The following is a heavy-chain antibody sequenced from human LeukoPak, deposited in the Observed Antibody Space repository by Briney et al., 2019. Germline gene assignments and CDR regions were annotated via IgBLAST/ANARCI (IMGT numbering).Heavy chain of an antibody. J-gene: IGHJ6*02. D-gene: IGHD3-3*01. CDR1: GFTFSTYW. CDR2: ISRDGTTT. Sequence: GGSLRLSCAASGFTFSTYWMHWVRQTPGKGLVWVSRISRDGTTTTYADSVKGRFTISRDNSKNTVYLQMNSPRAEDTAVYYCARVGGDVLSGHRTGYYYAMDVWGQGTTVTVSS. V-gene: IGHV3-74*01. CDR3: ARVGGDVLSGHRTGYYYAMDV.